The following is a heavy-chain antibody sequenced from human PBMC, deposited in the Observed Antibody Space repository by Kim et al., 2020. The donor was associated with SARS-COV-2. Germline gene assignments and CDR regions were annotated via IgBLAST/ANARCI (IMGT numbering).Heavy chain of an antibody. Sequence: GGSLRLSCAASGFTFSSYGMHWVRQAPGKGLEWVAVISYDGSNKNYVDSVKGRFTISRDNSKNTLYLQRNSPRAEDTAVYYCARDIASYSSGWIYYYYGMDVWGQGTTVTVSS. CDR2: ISYDGSNK. CDR3: ARDIASYSSGWIYYYYGMDV. V-gene: IGHV3-30*04. J-gene: IGHJ6*02. CDR1: GFTFSSYG. D-gene: IGHD6-19*01.